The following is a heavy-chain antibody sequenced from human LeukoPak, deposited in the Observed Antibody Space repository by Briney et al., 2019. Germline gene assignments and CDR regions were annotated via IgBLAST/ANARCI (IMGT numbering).Heavy chain of an antibody. Sequence: PSETLSLTCTVSGGPISSYYWSWIRQPPGKGLEWIGYIYYSGSTNYNPSLKSRVTISVDTSKNQFSLKLSSVTAADTAVYYCARAIKNGMDVWGQGTTVTVSS. V-gene: IGHV4-59*01. CDR1: GGPISSYY. CDR2: IYYSGST. J-gene: IGHJ6*02. CDR3: ARAIKNGMDV.